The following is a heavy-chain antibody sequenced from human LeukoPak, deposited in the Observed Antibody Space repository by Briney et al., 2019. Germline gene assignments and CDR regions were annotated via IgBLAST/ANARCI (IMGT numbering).Heavy chain of an antibody. CDR2: FNPYSGAT. Sequence: ASVKVSCKASGYTFTDYPMHWVRQAPGQGLQWMGDFNPYSGATNYAQIFQGRVTMTLDTSIDTAYMELKRLTADDTAIYFCARGAKVGATFDYWGQGTLLTVSS. CDR1: GYTFTDYP. V-gene: IGHV1-2*02. D-gene: IGHD1-26*01. J-gene: IGHJ4*02. CDR3: ARGAKVGATFDY.